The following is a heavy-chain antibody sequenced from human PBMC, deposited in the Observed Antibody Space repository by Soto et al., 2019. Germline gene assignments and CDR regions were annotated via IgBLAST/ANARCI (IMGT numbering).Heavy chain of an antibody. CDR1: GGTFSSYA. CDR2: IIPIFGTA. J-gene: IGHJ4*02. V-gene: IGHV1-69*13. D-gene: IGHD3-3*01. Sequence: SVKVSWKASGGTFSSYAISWVRQAPGQGLEWMGGIIPIFGTANYAQKFQGRVTITADESTSTAYMELSSLRSEDTAVYYCARGDFWSGYYTAYFDYWGQGTLVTVSS. CDR3: ARGDFWSGYYTAYFDY.